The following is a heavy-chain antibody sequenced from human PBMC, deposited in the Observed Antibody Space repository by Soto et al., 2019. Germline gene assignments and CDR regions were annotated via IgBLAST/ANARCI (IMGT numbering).Heavy chain of an antibody. J-gene: IGHJ5*02. Sequence: SETLSLTCSVSGDSISNLDYFWAWIRQPPGQALEYIGYIYKSATTYYNPSFESRVAISVNTSKSQFSLNVTSVTAADTAVYFCARGRYCLTGRCFPNWFDAWGQGALVTVSS. CDR1: GDSISNLDYF. CDR3: ARGRYCLTGRCFPNWFDA. CDR2: IYKSATT. V-gene: IGHV4-30-4*01. D-gene: IGHD7-27*01.